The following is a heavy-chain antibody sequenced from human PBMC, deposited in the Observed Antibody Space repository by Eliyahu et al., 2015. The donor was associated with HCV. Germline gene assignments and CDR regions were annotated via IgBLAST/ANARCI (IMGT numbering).Heavy chain of an antibody. J-gene: IGHJ4*02. Sequence: QVQLVQSGAEVXKPGASVXVSCKASGYSFTTYGFSWVRQAPGQGPEWMGWISSYSGKTNYAEKFRGRVTLTTDTSTGTAYMGLLNLGSDDTAIYYCARDGEDGDIAGVYWSQGTLVIVSS. V-gene: IGHV1-18*01. CDR1: GYSFTTYG. CDR3: ARDGEDGDIAGVY. D-gene: IGHD4-17*01. CDR2: ISSYSGKT.